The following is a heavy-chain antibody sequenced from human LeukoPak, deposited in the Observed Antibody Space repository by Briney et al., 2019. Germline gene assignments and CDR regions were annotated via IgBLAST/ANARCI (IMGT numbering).Heavy chain of an antibody. D-gene: IGHD3-16*01. J-gene: IGHJ4*02. CDR3: ASWTGGGVPKVDY. V-gene: IGHV4-34*01. CDR2: INHSGST. CDR1: GGSFSGYY. Sequence: SETLSLTCAVYGGSFSGYYWSWIRQPPGKGLEWIGEINHSGSTNYNPSLKSRVTISVDTSKNQSSLKLSSVTAADTAVYYCASWTGGGVPKVDYWGQGTLVTVSS.